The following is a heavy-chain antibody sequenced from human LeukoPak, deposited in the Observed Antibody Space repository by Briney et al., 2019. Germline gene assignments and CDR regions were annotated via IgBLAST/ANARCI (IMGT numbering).Heavy chain of an antibody. D-gene: IGHD3-3*01. CDR1: GGSFSSYD. J-gene: IGHJ6*02. CDR3: ARARHVRFLESIYGMDV. CDR2: IIPIFGTA. V-gene: IGHV1-69*13. Sequence: SVKVSCKATGGSFSSYDISWVRQAPRQGLEWMGGIIPIFGTANYAQKFQGRVTITSDEPTSTAYMELSSLRSEDTAVYYCARARHVRFLESIYGMDVWGQGTTVTVSS.